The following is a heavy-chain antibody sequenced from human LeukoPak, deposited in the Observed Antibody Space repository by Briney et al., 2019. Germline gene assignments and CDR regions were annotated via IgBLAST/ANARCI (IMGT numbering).Heavy chain of an antibody. V-gene: IGHV4-34*01. CDR2: INHSGST. CDR1: GGSFSGYY. D-gene: IGHD5-12*01. Sequence: SETLSLTCAVYGGSFSGYYWSWIRQPPGKGLEWIGEINHSGSTNYNPSLKSRVTISVDTSKNQFSLKLSSVTAADAAVYYCARGPASGYDSFDYWGQGALVTVSS. CDR3: ARGPASGYDSFDY. J-gene: IGHJ4*02.